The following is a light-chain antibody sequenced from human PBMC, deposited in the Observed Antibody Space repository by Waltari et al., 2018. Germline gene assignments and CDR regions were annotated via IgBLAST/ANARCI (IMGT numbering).Light chain of an antibody. CDR1: STDVGVYHY. CDR3: SSYTGGNDVG. J-gene: IGLJ2*01. CDR2: EVS. V-gene: IGLV2-8*01. Sequence: QSALTQPPSASGSPGQSVTISCTGTSTDVGVYHYVSWYQQRPGKAPQLMIYEVSKRPSGVPDRFSGSKSGNTASLTVSGLQAEDEAYYYCSSYTGGNDVGFGGGTKLTVL.